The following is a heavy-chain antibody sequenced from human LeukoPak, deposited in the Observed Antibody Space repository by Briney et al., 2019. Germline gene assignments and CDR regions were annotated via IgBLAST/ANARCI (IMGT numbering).Heavy chain of an antibody. CDR3: ARLTVAGYYYMDV. CDR1: GFTFSSYS. V-gene: IGHV3-21*01. CDR2: ISSSSSYI. D-gene: IGHD6-19*01. Sequence: GGSLRLSCAASGFTFSSYSMNWVRQAPGKGLEWVSSISSSSSYIYYADSVKGRFIISRDNAKNSLYLQMNSLRAEDTAVYYCARLTVAGYYYMDVWGKGTTVTVSS. J-gene: IGHJ6*03.